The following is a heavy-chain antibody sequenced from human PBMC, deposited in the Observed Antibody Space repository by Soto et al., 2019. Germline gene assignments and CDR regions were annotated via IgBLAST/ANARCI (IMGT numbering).Heavy chain of an antibody. Sequence: QVQLVQSGAEVKKPGSSVKVSCKASGGTFSSYTISWVRQATGQGLEWMGRIIPILGIANYAQKFQGSVTITADKATSTADLELSSLRSEDTDVYYCGIRSGYYSAEYFQHWGQGTLVTVSS. CDR1: GGTFSSYT. CDR3: GIRSGYYSAEYFQH. D-gene: IGHD3-22*01. V-gene: IGHV1-69*02. CDR2: IIPILGIA. J-gene: IGHJ1*01.